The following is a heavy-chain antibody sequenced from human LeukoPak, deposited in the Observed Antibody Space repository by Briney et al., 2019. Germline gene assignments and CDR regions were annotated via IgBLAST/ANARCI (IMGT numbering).Heavy chain of an antibody. D-gene: IGHD3-22*01. V-gene: IGHV1-2*02. CDR2: INPNSGGT. CDR3: ARDRYYYDSSGYFDY. J-gene: IGHJ4*02. Sequence: ASVKVSCKASGYTFTGYYMHWARQAPGQGLEWMGWINPNSGGTNYAQKFQGRVTMTRDTSISTAYMELSRLRSDDTAVYYCARDRYYYDSSGYFDYWGQGTLVTVSS. CDR1: GYTFTGYY.